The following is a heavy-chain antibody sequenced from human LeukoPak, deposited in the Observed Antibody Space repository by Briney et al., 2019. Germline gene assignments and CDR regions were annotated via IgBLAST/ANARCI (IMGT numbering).Heavy chain of an antibody. V-gene: IGHV4-59*01. D-gene: IGHD5-18*01. J-gene: IGHJ3*02. CDR2: MHYSGSS. Sequence: SETLSLTCTVSGDSISSYYCSWIRQSPGKGLEWIGYMHYSGSSDYNPSLRSRVTISVDTSKNQFSLNLGSVTAADTAVYYCARRRGSGTQLWKYDAFDIWGQGTLVTVSS. CDR3: ARRRGSGTQLWKYDAFDI. CDR1: GDSISSYY.